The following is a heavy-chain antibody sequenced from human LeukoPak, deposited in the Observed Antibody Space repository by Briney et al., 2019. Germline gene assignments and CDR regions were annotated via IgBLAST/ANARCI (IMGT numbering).Heavy chain of an antibody. D-gene: IGHD3-10*01. J-gene: IGHJ4*02. V-gene: IGHV3-15*01. CDR3: TTRTVMVRGVIPSVVDY. CDR2: IKSKTDGGTT. Sequence: GGSLRLSCAASGFTFSSAWMSWVRQAPGKGLEWVGRIKSKTDGGTTDYAAPVKGRFTISRDDSKNTLYLQMNSLKTEDTAVYYCTTRTVMVRGVIPSVVDYWGQGTLVTVSS. CDR1: GFTFSSAW.